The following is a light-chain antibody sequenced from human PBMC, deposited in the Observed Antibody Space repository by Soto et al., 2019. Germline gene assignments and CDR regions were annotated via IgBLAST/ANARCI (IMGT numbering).Light chain of an antibody. CDR2: GAS. V-gene: IGKV3-11*01. CDR3: QHRTNWEYT. Sequence: EIVLTQSPATLSLSPGARATLSCRASQIVSSSLAWYQQKPGQAPRLLIYGASKRAPGIPVRFSASGSGTDFTLTISSLEPEDFAVYSCQHRTNWEYTFGQGTKLEIK. CDR1: QIVSSS. J-gene: IGKJ2*01.